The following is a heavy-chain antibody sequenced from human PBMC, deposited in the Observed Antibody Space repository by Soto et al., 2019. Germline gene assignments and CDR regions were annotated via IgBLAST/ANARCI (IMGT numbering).Heavy chain of an antibody. D-gene: IGHD3-10*01. CDR3: VKGYGSGLNWFDR. CDR2: ISVNDGRA. J-gene: IGHJ5*02. CDR1: GFTFSSYA. Sequence: EVQLLESGGGLVQPGGSLRLSCAASGFTFSSYAMNWIRQGPGKGLEWVSGISVNDGRAYYADSVKGRFTVSRDNSKNTLYLQMNSLRAEDKAVYSFVKGYGSGLNWFDRWGQGTLVTVSS. V-gene: IGHV3-23*01.